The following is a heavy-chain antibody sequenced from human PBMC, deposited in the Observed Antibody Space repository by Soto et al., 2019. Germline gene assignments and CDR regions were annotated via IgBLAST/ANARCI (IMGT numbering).Heavy chain of an antibody. D-gene: IGHD2-15*01. J-gene: IGHJ6*03. CDR3: AKDGHIEVYYYYMDV. V-gene: IGHV3-23*01. CDR2: ITGSGDST. Sequence: GGSLRLSCAASGFTFSSHAMTWVRQAPGKGLEWVSTITGSGDSTFYADPVKGRFTISRDNSRNTLYLQMNSLRAEDTATYYCAKDGHIEVYYYYMDVWGKGTTVTVSS. CDR1: GFTFSSHA.